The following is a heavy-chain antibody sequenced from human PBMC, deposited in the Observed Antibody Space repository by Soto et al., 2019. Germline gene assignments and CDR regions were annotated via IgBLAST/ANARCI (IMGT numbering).Heavy chain of an antibody. CDR1: GFTFSTYT. CDR2: ISGSAGSSGP. V-gene: IGHV3-23*01. CDR3: AKARCSTANCYVPEY. D-gene: IGHD2-2*01. J-gene: IGHJ4*02. Sequence: PGGSLSLSCVASGFTFSTYTMSWVRQAPGKALEWVSVISGSAGSSGPSYADSVQGRFSISRDNARNTLYLQMNSLRGEDTAMYYCAKARCSTANCYVPEYWGQGTRVTVSS.